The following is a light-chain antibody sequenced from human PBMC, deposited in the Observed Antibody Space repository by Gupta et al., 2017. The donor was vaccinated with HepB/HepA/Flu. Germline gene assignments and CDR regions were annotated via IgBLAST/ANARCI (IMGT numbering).Light chain of an antibody. CDR1: QSTSNW. J-gene: IGKJ2*04. V-gene: IGKV1-5*03. CDR3: QQYSSLMCS. Sequence: DIELTSSPPTRPPSAGDRVIMTCWASQSTSNWLAWFQQKPGKAPKLLMYKASVLESGVLSRFSGSGSWTEFTLTISSLQPDDVATYYCQQYSSLMCSFGQGTKLQIK. CDR2: KAS.